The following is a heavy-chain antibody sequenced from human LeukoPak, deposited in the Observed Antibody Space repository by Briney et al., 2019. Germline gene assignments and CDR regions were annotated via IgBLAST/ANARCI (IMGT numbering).Heavy chain of an antibody. CDR1: GFTFSSYG. CDR2: ISSDGGST. V-gene: IGHV3-64D*06. J-gene: IGHJ4*02. CDR3: VPLYHGGVAY. D-gene: IGHD3-16*02. Sequence: PGGSLRLSCSASGFTFSSYGMHWVRQAPGKGLEYVLAISSDGGSTYYADSVKGRFTISRDNSKNTLYLQVRRLRAEDTAVYYCVPLYHGGVAYWGQGTLVTVSS.